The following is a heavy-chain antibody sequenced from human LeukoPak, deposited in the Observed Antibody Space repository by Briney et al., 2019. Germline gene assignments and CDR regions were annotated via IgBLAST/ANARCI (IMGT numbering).Heavy chain of an antibody. CDR3: ARDHLWFGDYDY. CDR2: IDTSGTI. CDR1: GFTFSTFN. V-gene: IGHV3-69-1*02. Sequence: GGSLRLSCVASGFTFSTFNMNWVRQAPGKGLEWVSYIDTSGTIYYADSVKGRFTVSRDNAQNSLFLQMTSLRAEDTAVYYCARDHLWFGDYDYWGQGTLVTVSS. J-gene: IGHJ4*02. D-gene: IGHD3-10*01.